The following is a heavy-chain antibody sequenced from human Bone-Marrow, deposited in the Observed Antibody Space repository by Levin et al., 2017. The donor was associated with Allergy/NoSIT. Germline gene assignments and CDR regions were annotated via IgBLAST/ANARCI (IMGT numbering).Heavy chain of an antibody. V-gene: IGHV3-74*01. Sequence: PGGSLRLSCAASDFTFRNYWMHWVRQAPGRGLVWVSRINSDGSTTNYADSVKGRFTISRDNAKNTLYLQMNSLRADDTSMYYCVRDLGISATADSWGQGTLVTVSS. CDR3: VRDLGISATADS. D-gene: IGHD3-3*02. CDR2: INSDGSTT. J-gene: IGHJ5*01. CDR1: DFTFRNYW.